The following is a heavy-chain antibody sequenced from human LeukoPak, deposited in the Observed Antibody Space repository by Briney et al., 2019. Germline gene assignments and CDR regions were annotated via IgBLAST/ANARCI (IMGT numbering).Heavy chain of an antibody. D-gene: IGHD5-12*01. CDR3: ARGGSGGKDWFDP. Sequence: ASVKVSCKASGYTFTSYYMHWVRQAPGQGLEWMGIITPSGGGTSYAQKFRGRVTMTTDTSTSTVYMELSSLRSEDTAVYYCARGGSGGKDWFDPWGQGTLVTVSS. CDR1: GYTFTSYY. J-gene: IGHJ5*02. V-gene: IGHV1-46*01. CDR2: ITPSGGGT.